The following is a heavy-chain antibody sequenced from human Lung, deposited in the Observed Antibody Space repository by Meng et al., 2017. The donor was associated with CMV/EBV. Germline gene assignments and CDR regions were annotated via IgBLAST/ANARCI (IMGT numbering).Heavy chain of an antibody. J-gene: IGHJ4*02. CDR1: RFTFSAYE. Sequence: GESLKISCAASRFTFSAYEMNWVRQAPGKGLEWVSYIGGSGGPINYADSVRGRFTISRNNARNSLYLQMNSLRAEDTAVYYCARGGYDYVRGSLDYWGQGXLVTGSS. V-gene: IGHV3-48*03. D-gene: IGHD3-16*01. CDR3: ARGGYDYVRGSLDY. CDR2: IGGSGGPI.